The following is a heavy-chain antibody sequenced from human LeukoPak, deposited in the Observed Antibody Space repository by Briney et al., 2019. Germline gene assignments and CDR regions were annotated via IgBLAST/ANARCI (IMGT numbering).Heavy chain of an antibody. D-gene: IGHD3-22*01. CDR1: GGTFSSYA. Sequence: ASVKVSCKDSGGTFSSYAISWVRQAPGQGLEWMGGIIPIFGTANYAQKFQGRVTITADESTSTAYMELSSLRSEDTAVYYCARGNYYDSSGYLGVLYYGMDVWGQGTTVTVSS. J-gene: IGHJ6*02. V-gene: IGHV1-69*13. CDR3: ARGNYYDSSGYLGVLYYGMDV. CDR2: IIPIFGTA.